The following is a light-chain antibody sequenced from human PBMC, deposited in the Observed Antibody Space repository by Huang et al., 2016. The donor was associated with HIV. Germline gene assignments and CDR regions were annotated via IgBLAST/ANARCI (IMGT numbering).Light chain of an antibody. Sequence: EVVMTQSSAILSVSPGERATLSCRASQSVTSNLAWYQQKPGQAPRLLIYSASTRATGIPARVSGSGSGTEFTLTISSLQSEDFAVYYCQHYNNWPWWTFGQGTKVEIK. V-gene: IGKV3-15*01. CDR1: QSVTSN. CDR2: SAS. J-gene: IGKJ1*01. CDR3: QHYNNWPWWT.